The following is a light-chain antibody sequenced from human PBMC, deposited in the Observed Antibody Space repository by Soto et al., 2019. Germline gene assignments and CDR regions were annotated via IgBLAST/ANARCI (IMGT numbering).Light chain of an antibody. CDR3: VLYMGSGIYWV. V-gene: IGLV8-61*01. CDR2: STY. J-gene: IGLJ3*02. Sequence: VVTQEPSFSVSPGGTVTLTCGLSSGSVSTSYYPSWYQQTPGQAPRTLIYSTYTRSSGVPDRFSGSILGNKAALTITGAQADDESDYYCVLYMGSGIYWVFGGGTKVTVL. CDR1: SGSVSTSYY.